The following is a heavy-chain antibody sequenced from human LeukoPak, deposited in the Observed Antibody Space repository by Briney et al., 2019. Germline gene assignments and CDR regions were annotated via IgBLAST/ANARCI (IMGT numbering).Heavy chain of an antibody. CDR3: ARVRYSSGWYVDYYYMDV. J-gene: IGHJ6*03. V-gene: IGHV4-39*07. CDR2: IYYSGST. Sequence: PSETLSLTCTVSSGSISNGGYYWVWIRQPPGKGLEWIGSIYYSGSTYYNPSLKSRVTISVDTSKNQFSLKLSSVTAADTAVYYCARVRYSSGWYVDYYYMDVWGKGTTVTVSS. CDR1: SGSISNGGYY. D-gene: IGHD6-19*01.